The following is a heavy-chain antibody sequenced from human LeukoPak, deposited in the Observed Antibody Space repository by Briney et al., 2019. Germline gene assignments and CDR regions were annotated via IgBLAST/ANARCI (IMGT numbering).Heavy chain of an antibody. J-gene: IGHJ4*02. V-gene: IGHV3-48*03. CDR2: ISSGGSEI. CDR1: GFTFSSYE. Sequence: PGGSLRLPCAASGFTFSSYEMNWVRQAPGKGLEWVSYISSGGSEIYYADSVKGRFTISRDNAKNSLYLQMNSLRAEDTAVYYCARDNHTAYGAYSGQPTLVTASS. D-gene: IGHD4-17*01. CDR3: ARDNHTAYGAY.